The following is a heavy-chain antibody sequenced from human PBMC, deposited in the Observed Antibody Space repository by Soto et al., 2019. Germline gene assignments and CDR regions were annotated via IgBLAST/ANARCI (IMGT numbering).Heavy chain of an antibody. CDR1: GYSFTSYW. CDR3: ARDLDYGGNSDWFDP. CDR2: IYPGDSNT. Sequence: GESLKISCKGSGYSFTSYWIAWVRQMPGKGLEWMGIIYPGDSNTRYSPSFQGQVTISADKSISTAYLQWSSLKASDTAMYYCARDLDYGGNSDWFDPWAQGTLVTVSS. D-gene: IGHD4-17*01. J-gene: IGHJ5*02. V-gene: IGHV5-51*01.